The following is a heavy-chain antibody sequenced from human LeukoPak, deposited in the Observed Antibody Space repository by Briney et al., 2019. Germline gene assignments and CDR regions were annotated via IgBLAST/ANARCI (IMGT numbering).Heavy chain of an antibody. D-gene: IGHD1-26*01. CDR3: AKDSAERVGYFDY. CDR2: ISWNSGSI. J-gene: IGHJ4*02. Sequence: GRSLRLSCAASGFTFDDYAMHWVRQAPGKGLEWVSGISWNSGSIGYADSVKGRFTISRDNAKSSLYLQMNSLRAEDTALYYCAKDSAERVGYFDYWGQGTLVTVSS. CDR1: GFTFDDYA. V-gene: IGHV3-9*01.